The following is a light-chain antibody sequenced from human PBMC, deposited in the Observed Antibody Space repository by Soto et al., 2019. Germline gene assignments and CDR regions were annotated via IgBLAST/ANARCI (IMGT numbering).Light chain of an antibody. CDR1: QSVNSN. J-gene: IGKJ2*01. V-gene: IGKV3-15*01. Sequence: EIVMTQSPATLSVSPGERATLSCRASQSVNSNLAWYHQKPGQAPSILIYGASTRATGVPFRFSGRGSVTEFTLTISSLQSEDFAVYYCQQYNNWPPYTFGQGTKLEIK. CDR3: QQYNNWPPYT. CDR2: GAS.